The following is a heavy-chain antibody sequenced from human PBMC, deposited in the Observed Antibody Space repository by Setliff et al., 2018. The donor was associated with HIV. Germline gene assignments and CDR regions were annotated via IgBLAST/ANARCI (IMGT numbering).Heavy chain of an antibody. CDR1: GASFSSSSYS. Sequence: SETLSLTCTVSGASFSSSSYSWGWIRQPPGKGLEWIGSVFYSGSTYYNPSLKSRITISLDTSKNQFSLRMRSVTAADTAVYYCARVFVDTAVLRVLEYYFDSWGRGTLVTVSS. CDR3: ARVFVDTAVLRVLEYYFDS. J-gene: IGHJ4*02. V-gene: IGHV4-39*07. D-gene: IGHD5-18*01. CDR2: VFYSGST.